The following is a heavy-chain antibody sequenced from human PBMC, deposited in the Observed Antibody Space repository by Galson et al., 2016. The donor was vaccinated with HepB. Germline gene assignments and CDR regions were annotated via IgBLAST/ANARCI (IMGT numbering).Heavy chain of an antibody. CDR3: ARVMMVAGMFDS. CDR1: GYSISVSYY. CDR2: MYRSGST. J-gene: IGHJ4*02. Sequence: SETLSLTCTVSGYSISVSYYWGWIRQSPGKGLEWIGNMYRSGSTHYNPSLKTRVTISMDTSKNQISLKLSSVTAADTAIYYCARVMMVAGMFDSWGQGTLVTVSS. D-gene: IGHD6-19*01. V-gene: IGHV4-38-2*02.